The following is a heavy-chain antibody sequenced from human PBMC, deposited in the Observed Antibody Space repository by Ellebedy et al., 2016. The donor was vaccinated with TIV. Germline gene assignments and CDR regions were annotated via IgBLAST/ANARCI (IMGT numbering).Heavy chain of an antibody. CDR1: GYSISSGYY. J-gene: IGHJ5*02. CDR2: IYHSGST. D-gene: IGHD6-13*01. V-gene: IGHV4-38-2*02. Sequence: SETLSLXXTVSGYSISSGYYWGWIRQPPGKGLEWIGSIYHSGSTYYNPSLKSRVTISVDTSKNQFSLKLSSVTAADTAVYYCARVEVAAAGTGWFDPWGQGTLVTVSS. CDR3: ARVEVAAAGTGWFDP.